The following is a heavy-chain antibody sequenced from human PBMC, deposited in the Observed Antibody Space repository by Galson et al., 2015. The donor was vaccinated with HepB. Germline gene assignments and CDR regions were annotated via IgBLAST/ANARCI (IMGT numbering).Heavy chain of an antibody. CDR3: ARYCSFGSFGFDY. D-gene: IGHD2-15*01. Sequence: SLRLSCAASGFTFSSYNMNWVRQAPGRGLEWLSYISSSGTTIYYADSVKGRFTISRDNAKNSLYLQMNSLRDEDTAVYYCARYCSFGSFGFDYWGQGTPVAVSS. V-gene: IGHV3-48*02. J-gene: IGHJ4*02. CDR1: GFTFSSYN. CDR2: ISSSGTTI.